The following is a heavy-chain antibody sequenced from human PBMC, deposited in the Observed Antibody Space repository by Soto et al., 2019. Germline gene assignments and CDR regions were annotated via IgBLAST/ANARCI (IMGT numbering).Heavy chain of an antibody. D-gene: IGHD2-15*01. CDR2: ISGSGGST. CDR3: AKVSVVVLAAGDWFDP. J-gene: IGHJ5*02. V-gene: IGHV3-23*01. CDR1: GFTFSSYA. Sequence: EVQLLESGGGLVQPGGSLRLSCAASGFTFSSYATSWVRQAPGKGLEWVSAISGSGGSTYYADSVKGRFTISRDNSKNTLYLQMNSLRGDDTAVYYCAKVSVVVLAAGDWFDPWGQGTLVTVSS.